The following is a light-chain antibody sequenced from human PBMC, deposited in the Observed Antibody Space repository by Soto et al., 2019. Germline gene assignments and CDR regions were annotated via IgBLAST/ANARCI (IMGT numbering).Light chain of an antibody. CDR2: GAS. CDR3: QQHNNCPLPSTYT. Sequence: EIVMTQSPATLSVSPGERATLSCRASQSVSSNLAWYQQKPGQAPRLLIYGASTRATGIPARFSGSGSGTEFTLTISSLQSEDFAVYYCQQHNNCPLPSTYTFGQGTKLEIK. J-gene: IGKJ2*01. V-gene: IGKV3-15*01. CDR1: QSVSSN.